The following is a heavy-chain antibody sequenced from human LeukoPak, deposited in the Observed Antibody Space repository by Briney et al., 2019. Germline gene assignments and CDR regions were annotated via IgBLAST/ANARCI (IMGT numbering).Heavy chain of an antibody. J-gene: IGHJ4*02. D-gene: IGHD6-6*01. V-gene: IGHV1-18*04. Sequence: ASVKVSCKTSGYTFTGYYMHWVRQAPGQGLEWMGWISAYNGNTNYAQKLQGRVTMTTDTSTSTAYMELRSLRSDDTAVYYCARDRAARTYYFDYWGQGTLVTVSS. CDR2: ISAYNGNT. CDR1: GYTFTGYY. CDR3: ARDRAARTYYFDY.